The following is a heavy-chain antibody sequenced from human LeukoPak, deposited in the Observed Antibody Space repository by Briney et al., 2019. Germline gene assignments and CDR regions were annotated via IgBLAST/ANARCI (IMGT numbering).Heavy chain of an antibody. Sequence: GGSLRLSCAASGFTLSSYGMSWVRQAPRTGLEWVSSITGSSGYTYYADSVRGRFAISRDNSKNTVFLQMNSLRAEDTAVYYCAKTYYFDSSGYWSAYYFDKWGQGTHVTVSS. CDR1: GFTLSSYG. V-gene: IGHV3-23*01. CDR3: AKTYYFDSSGYWSAYYFDK. D-gene: IGHD3-22*01. J-gene: IGHJ4*02. CDR2: ITGSSGYT.